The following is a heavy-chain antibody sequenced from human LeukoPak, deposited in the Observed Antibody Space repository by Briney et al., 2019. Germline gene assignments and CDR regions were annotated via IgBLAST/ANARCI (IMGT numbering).Heavy chain of an antibody. Sequence: ASVKVSCKASGYTFTGYYIHWVRQAPGQGLEWMGRINPNSGGTNYAQKFQGRVTMTRDTSISTAYMELSRLRSDDTAVYYCARDRDTAMVDDAFDIWGQGTMVTVSS. J-gene: IGHJ3*02. CDR2: INPNSGGT. V-gene: IGHV1-2*06. CDR3: ARDRDTAMVDDAFDI. D-gene: IGHD5-18*01. CDR1: GYTFTGYY.